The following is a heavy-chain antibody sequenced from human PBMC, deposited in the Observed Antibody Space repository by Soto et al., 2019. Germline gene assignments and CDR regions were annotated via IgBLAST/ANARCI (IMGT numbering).Heavy chain of an antibody. D-gene: IGHD6-19*01. CDR3: LAVAGPRASYNWFDP. J-gene: IGHJ5*02. CDR2: ISVDSTFI. V-gene: IGHV3-21*01. Sequence: PGGSLRLSCAASGFPFRSYSFNWVRQTPGKGLEWVSSISVDSTFIHYADSVKGRFTISRDNAEDSLYLQMNSLRADDTAVYYCLAVAGPRASYNWFDPWGQGTLVTVSS. CDR1: GFPFRSYS.